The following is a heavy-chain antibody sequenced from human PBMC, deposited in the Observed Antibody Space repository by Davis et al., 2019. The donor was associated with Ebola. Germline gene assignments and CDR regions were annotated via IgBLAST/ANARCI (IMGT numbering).Heavy chain of an antibody. V-gene: IGHV3-30*04. CDR1: GFTFSSYA. CDR3: ARENYGSGMGDMDV. D-gene: IGHD3-10*01. Sequence: PGGSLRLSCAASGFTFSSYAMHWVRQAPGQGLEWVAVISYDGSNKYYADSVKGRFTISRDNSKNTLYLQMNSLRAEDTAVYYCARENYGSGMGDMDVWGPGTTVTVSS. J-gene: IGHJ6*02. CDR2: ISYDGSNK.